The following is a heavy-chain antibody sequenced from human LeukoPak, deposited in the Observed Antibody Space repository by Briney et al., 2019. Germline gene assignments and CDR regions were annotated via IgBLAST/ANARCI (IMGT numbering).Heavy chain of an antibody. CDR1: GFTFSSYG. CDR3: AKEGYEIVVVIIDY. CDR2: IWYDGSNK. Sequence: GRSLRLSCAASGFTFSSYGMHWVRQAPGKGLEWVAVIWYDGSNKYYADSVKGRFTISRDNSKNTLYLQMNSLRAEDTAVYYCAKEGYEIVVVIIDYWGQGTLVTVSS. J-gene: IGHJ4*02. D-gene: IGHD3-22*01. V-gene: IGHV3-33*06.